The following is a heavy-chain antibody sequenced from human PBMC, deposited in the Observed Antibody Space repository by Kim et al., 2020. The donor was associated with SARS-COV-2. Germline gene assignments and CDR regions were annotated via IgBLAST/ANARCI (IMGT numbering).Heavy chain of an antibody. D-gene: IGHD3-22*01. V-gene: IGHV3-66*01. Sequence: GGSLRLSCAASGITVSSNYMSWVRQAPGKGLEWVSVIYSGGSTYYADSVKGRFTISRDNSKNTLYLQMNSLRAEDTAVYYCARVVSLIVVTSSWYFDLWGRGTLVTVSS. J-gene: IGHJ2*01. CDR2: IYSGGST. CDR3: ARVVSLIVVTSSWYFDL. CDR1: GITVSSNY.